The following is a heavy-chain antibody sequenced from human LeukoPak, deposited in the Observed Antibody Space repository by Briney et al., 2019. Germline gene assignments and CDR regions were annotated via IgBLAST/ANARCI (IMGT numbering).Heavy chain of an antibody. V-gene: IGHV3-21*04. J-gene: IGHJ4*02. D-gene: IGHD4-17*01. CDR2: ISTSSTYI. CDR3: AKVAYGAYTDFDY. Sequence: GGSLRLSCAASGFTFNSYSMNWVRQAPGKGLEWVSSISTSSTYIHYADPVKGRFTISRDNAKNSLYLQMNSLRAEDTAVYYCAKVAYGAYTDFDYWGQGTLVTVSS. CDR1: GFTFNSYS.